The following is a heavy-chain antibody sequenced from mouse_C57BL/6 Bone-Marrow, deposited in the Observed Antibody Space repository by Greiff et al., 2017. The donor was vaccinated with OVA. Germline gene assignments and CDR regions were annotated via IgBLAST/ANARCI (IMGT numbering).Heavy chain of an antibody. J-gene: IGHJ2*01. Sequence: VQLQQPGAELVKPGASVKMSCKASGYTFTSYWITWVKQRPGQGLEWIGDIYPGSGSTNYNEKFKSKATLTVDTSSSTAYMQLSSLTSEDAAVYYCARNYYGSSYDYWGQGTTLTVSS. CDR3: ARNYYGSSYDY. CDR2: IYPGSGST. CDR1: GYTFTSYW. D-gene: IGHD1-1*01. V-gene: IGHV1-55*01.